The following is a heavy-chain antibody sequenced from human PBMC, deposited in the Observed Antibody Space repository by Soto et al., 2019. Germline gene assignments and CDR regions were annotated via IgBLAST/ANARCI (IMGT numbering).Heavy chain of an antibody. J-gene: IGHJ6*02. CDR3: TRGAGRGYCTGNTCYSPYNYYGMDV. CDR1: GDSVSSNSAA. D-gene: IGHD2-15*01. V-gene: IGHV6-1*01. Sequence: PSQILSLTCAISGDSVSSNSAAWNWVRQSPSRGLEWLGRTYYRSKWYDDYAVSVKSRITIKPDTSKNQFSLQLNSVTPEDSAVYYCTRGAGRGYCTGNTCYSPYNYYGMDVWGQGTTVTVSS. CDR2: TYYRSKWYD.